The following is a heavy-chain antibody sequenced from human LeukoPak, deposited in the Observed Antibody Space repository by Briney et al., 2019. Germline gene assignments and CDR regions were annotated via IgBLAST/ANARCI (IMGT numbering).Heavy chain of an antibody. V-gene: IGHV3-74*01. Sequence: GGSLRLSCGASGFTFSSYSVIWVRQAPGKGLVWVSRINSDGSSTSYADSVKGRFTISRDNAKNTLYLQMNSLRAEDTAVYYCARDRDRIVGTFDYWGQGTLVTVSS. CDR2: INSDGSST. CDR3: ARDRDRIVGTFDY. CDR1: GFTFSSYS. D-gene: IGHD1-26*01. J-gene: IGHJ4*02.